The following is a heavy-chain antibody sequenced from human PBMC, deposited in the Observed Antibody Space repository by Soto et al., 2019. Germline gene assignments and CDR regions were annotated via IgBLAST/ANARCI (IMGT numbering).Heavy chain of an antibody. CDR1: GGTFSSYA. Sequence: AASVKVSCKASGGTFSSYAISWVRQAPGQGLEWMGGIIPIFGTANYAQKFQGRVTITADESTSTAYMELSSLRSEDTAVYYCARSGTIFGVVTIAGYYYGMDVWG. D-gene: IGHD3-3*01. V-gene: IGHV1-69*13. CDR2: IIPIFGTA. J-gene: IGHJ6*02. CDR3: ARSGTIFGVVTIAGYYYGMDV.